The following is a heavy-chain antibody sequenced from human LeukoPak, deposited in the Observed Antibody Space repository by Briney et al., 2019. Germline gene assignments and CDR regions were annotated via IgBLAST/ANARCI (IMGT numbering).Heavy chain of an antibody. J-gene: IGHJ4*02. V-gene: IGHV4-59*08. CDR1: GGSIRSYY. Sequence: SETLSLTCTVSGGSIRSYYWSWIRQPPGKGLEWIGYIYYRGSTNYNPSLKSRVTISVDTSKNQFSLKLSSVTAADTAVYYCARFPYSNYDSSDYWGQGTLVTVSS. CDR2: IYYRGST. D-gene: IGHD4-11*01. CDR3: ARFPYSNYDSSDY.